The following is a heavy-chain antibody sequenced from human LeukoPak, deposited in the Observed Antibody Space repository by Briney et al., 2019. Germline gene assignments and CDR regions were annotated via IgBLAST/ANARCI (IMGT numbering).Heavy chain of an antibody. CDR1: GGSFSGYY. J-gene: IGHJ6*03. CDR2: INHSGST. D-gene: IGHD6-13*01. Sequence: NPSETLSLTCAVYGGSFSGYYWSWIRQPPGKGLEWIGEINHSGSTNYNPSLKSRVTISVDTSKNQFSLRLSSVTAADTALYYCARVYTGSSWDYYYYMDVWGKGTTVTVSS. CDR3: ARVYTGSSWDYYYYMDV. V-gene: IGHV4-34*01.